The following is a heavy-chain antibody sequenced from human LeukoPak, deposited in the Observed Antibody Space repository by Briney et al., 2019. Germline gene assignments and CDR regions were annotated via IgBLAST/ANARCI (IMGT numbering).Heavy chain of an antibody. V-gene: IGHV1-2*06. J-gene: IGHJ4*02. CDR2: INPNSGGT. D-gene: IGHD3-22*01. CDR1: GYTFTGYY. CDR3: AKETYYYDSSGVVGYFDY. Sequence: ASVKVSCKASGYTFTGYYMHWVRQAPGQGLEWMGRINPNSGGTNYAQKFQGRVTMTRDTSISTAYMELSRLRSDDTAVYYCAKETYYYDSSGVVGYFDYWGQGTLVTVSS.